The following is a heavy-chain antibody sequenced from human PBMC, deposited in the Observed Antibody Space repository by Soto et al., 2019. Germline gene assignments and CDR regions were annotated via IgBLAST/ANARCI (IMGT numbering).Heavy chain of an antibody. CDR3: AREELDDYGSGSSNFDY. D-gene: IGHD3-10*01. CDR1: GYTFTSYY. CDR2: INPSGGST. V-gene: IGHV1-46*01. Sequence: QVQLVQSGAEVKKPGASVKVSCKASGYTFTSYYMHWVRQAPGQGLEWMGIINPSGGSTSYAQKFRGRVTMTRDTSTSTVYMELSSLRSEDTAVYYCAREELDDYGSGSSNFDYGVQGTLVTVSS. J-gene: IGHJ4*02.